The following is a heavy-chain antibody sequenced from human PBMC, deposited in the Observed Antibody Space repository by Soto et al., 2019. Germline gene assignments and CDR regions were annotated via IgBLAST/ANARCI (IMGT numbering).Heavy chain of an antibody. CDR2: IYYSGST. CDR1: GGSISSGDYY. V-gene: IGHV4-30-4*01. J-gene: IGHJ3*02. CDR3: ARVELFSPAVIVVTPGAFDI. Sequence: PAETLSLTCTVSGGSISSGDYYWSWIRQPPGKGREWIGYIYYSGSTYYNPSIKSRVTISVDTSKNQFPQKLSPVTAAATAVYYCARVELFSPAVIVVTPGAFDIWGQGTMVTVSS. D-gene: IGHD3-22*01.